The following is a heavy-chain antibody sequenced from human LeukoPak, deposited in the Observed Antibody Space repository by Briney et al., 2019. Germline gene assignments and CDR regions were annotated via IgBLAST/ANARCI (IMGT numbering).Heavy chain of an antibody. CDR1: GFTFSSYG. Sequence: GGSLRLSCAASGFTFSSYGMHWVRQAPGKGLEWVAVISYDGSNKYYADSVKGRFTISRDNSKNTLYLQMNSLRAEDTAVYYCAKDEDSSGYLPFDYWGQGTLVTVSS. CDR2: ISYDGSNK. CDR3: AKDEDSSGYLPFDY. D-gene: IGHD3-22*01. J-gene: IGHJ4*02. V-gene: IGHV3-30*18.